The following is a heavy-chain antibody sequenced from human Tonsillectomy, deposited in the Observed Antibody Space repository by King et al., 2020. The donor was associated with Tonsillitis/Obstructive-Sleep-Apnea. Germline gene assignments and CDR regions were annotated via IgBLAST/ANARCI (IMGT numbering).Heavy chain of an antibody. CDR2: IKQDGSEK. Sequence: VQLVESGGGLVQPGGSLRLSCAASRFTFSSYWMSWVRQAPGKGLEWVANIKQDGSEKYYVDSVKGRFTISRDNAKKSLYLQMNSLRAEDTAVYYCAGEQYYDFWISFHTSWFDPWGQGTLVTVSS. D-gene: IGHD3-3*01. CDR1: RFTFSSYW. V-gene: IGHV3-7*01. CDR3: AGEQYYDFWISFHTSWFDP. J-gene: IGHJ5*02.